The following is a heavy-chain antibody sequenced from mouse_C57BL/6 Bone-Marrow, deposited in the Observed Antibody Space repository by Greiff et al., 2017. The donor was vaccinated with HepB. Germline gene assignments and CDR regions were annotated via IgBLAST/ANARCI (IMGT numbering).Heavy chain of an antibody. CDR1: GYTFTDYY. V-gene: IGHV1-26*01. CDR3: ARVGLYYGDAMDY. Sequence: VQLQQSGPELVKPGASVKISCKASGYTFTDYYMNWVKQSHGKSLEWIGDINPNNGGTSYNQKFKGKATLTVDKSSSTAYMELRSLTSEDSAVYYCARVGLYYGDAMDYWGQGTSVTVSS. CDR2: INPNNGGT. D-gene: IGHD1-1*01. J-gene: IGHJ4*01.